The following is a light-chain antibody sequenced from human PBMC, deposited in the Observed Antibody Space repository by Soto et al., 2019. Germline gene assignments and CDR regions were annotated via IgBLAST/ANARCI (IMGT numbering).Light chain of an antibody. Sequence: QSVLTQPRSVSGSPGQSVTISCTGTRSDVGGYAYISWYQQHPGKVPKLIIYDVSKRPSGVPDRFSGSKSGNTASLTISGREAEDEADYYCCSYAGSYTRVFGGGTKLTVL. CDR3: CSYAGSYTRV. V-gene: IGLV2-11*01. J-gene: IGLJ3*02. CDR1: RSDVGGYAY. CDR2: DVS.